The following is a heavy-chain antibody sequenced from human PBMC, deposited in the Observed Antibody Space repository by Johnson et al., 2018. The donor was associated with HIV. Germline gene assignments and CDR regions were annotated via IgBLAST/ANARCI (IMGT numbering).Heavy chain of an antibody. CDR1: GFTFNNYG. J-gene: IGHJ3*02. CDR3: ARAEGEYDAFDI. CDR2: IWYDGSNK. V-gene: IGHV3-33*01. D-gene: IGHD2/OR15-2a*01. Sequence: QVQLVESGGGVVQPGRSLRLSCAASGFTFNNYGMHWVRQAPGKGLEWVAVIWYDGSNKYYADSVKGRFTISRDNSKNTLYLQMNSLRAEDTAVYYCARAEGEYDAFDIWGQGTMVTVSS.